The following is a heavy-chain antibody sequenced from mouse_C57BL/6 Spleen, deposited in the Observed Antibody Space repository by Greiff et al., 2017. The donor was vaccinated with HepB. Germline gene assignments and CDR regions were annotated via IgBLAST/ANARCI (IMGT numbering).Heavy chain of an antibody. Sequence: EVKLVESGPGMVKPSQSLSLTCTVTGYSITSGYDWHWIRHFPGNKLEWMGYISYSGSTNYNPSLKSRISITHDTSKNHFFLKLNSVTTEDTATYYCARELTPYYFDYWGQGTTLTVSS. V-gene: IGHV3-1*01. CDR2: ISYSGST. CDR1: GYSITSGYD. D-gene: IGHD4-1*01. J-gene: IGHJ2*01. CDR3: ARELTPYYFDY.